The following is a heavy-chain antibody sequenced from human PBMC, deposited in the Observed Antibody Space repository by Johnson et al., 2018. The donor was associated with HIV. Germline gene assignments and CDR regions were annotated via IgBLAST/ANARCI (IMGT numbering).Heavy chain of an antibody. V-gene: IGHV3-13*01. J-gene: IGHJ3*02. D-gene: IGHD3-22*01. CDR2: IGTAGDT. CDR1: GFTFSSYD. CDR3: ARVRSRYYYHSSGLYAFDI. Sequence: VQLVESGGGLVQPGGSLRLSCAASGFTFSSYDMHWVRQATGKGLEWVSAIGTAGDTYYPGSVKGRFTISRDNSKNTLFLQMNGLRAEDTAVYSLARVRSRYYYHSSGLYAFDIWGQGTMVTVSS.